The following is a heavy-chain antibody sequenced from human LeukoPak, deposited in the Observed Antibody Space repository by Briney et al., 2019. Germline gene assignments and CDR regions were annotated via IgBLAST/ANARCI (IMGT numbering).Heavy chain of an antibody. D-gene: IGHD6-13*01. CDR1: GGSISSYY. CDR3: ARDKGIAAAGYGMDV. J-gene: IGHJ6*02. Sequence: SETLSLTCTVSGGSISSYYWSWIRQPAGKELEWIGRIYTSGSTNYSPSLKSRVTMSVDTSKNQFSLKLSSVTAADTAVYYCARDKGIAAAGYGMDVWGQGTTVTVSS. V-gene: IGHV4-4*07. CDR2: IYTSGST.